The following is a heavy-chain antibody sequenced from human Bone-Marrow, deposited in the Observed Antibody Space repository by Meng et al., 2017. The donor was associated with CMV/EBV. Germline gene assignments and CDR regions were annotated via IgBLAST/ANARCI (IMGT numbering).Heavy chain of an antibody. CDR3: AGGAYCGGDCFLDY. CDR2: INPNSGGT. Sequence: SGYTFTGYYMHWVRQAPGQGLEWMGWINPNSGGTNYAQKFQGRVTMTRDTSISTAYMELSRLRSDDTAVYYCAGGAYCGGDCFLDYWGQGTLVTVSS. CDR1: GYTFTGYY. J-gene: IGHJ4*02. V-gene: IGHV1-2*02. D-gene: IGHD2-21*01.